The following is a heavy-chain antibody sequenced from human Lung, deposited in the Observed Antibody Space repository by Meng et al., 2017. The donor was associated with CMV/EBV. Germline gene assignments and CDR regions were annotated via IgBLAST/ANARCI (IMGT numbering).Heavy chain of an antibody. D-gene: IGHD2-2*01. CDR2: SIPMYATV. V-gene: IGHV1-69*05. CDR1: GGTFNSYS. J-gene: IGHJ6*02. Sequence: SVKVSXXASGGTFNSYSISWVRQAPGQGLEWMGGSIPMYATVNYAQKFQGRVTITTDESASTAYMELSSLRSEDTGVYYCVRDCSVASCYDFYYYGMDVWGRGTTVTVSS. CDR3: VRDCSVASCYDFYYYGMDV.